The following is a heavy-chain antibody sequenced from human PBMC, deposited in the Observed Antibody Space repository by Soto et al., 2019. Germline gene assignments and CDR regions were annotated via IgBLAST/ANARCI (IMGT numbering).Heavy chain of an antibody. CDR2: IIPIFGTA. V-gene: IGHV1-69*13. Sequence: SVKVSCKASGGTFSSYAISWVRQAPGQGLEWMGGIIPIFGTANYAQKFQGRVTITADESTSTAYMELSSLRSEDTAVYYCARSSWYSSGWYRPDYWGQGTLVTVSS. CDR1: GGTFSSYA. CDR3: ARSSWYSSGWYRPDY. D-gene: IGHD6-19*01. J-gene: IGHJ4*02.